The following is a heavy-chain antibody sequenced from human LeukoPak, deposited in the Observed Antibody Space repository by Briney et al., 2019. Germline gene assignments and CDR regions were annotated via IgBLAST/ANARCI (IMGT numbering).Heavy chain of an antibody. CDR1: GITFSRYW. CDR2: IKQDGGEK. V-gene: IGHV3-7*03. CDR3: ARDREGFDY. Sequence: GGSLRLSCVDSGITFSRYWMSWVRQAPGKGLGWVANIKQDGGEKYYVDSVKGRFTISRDNAKNSLYLQMNSLRVEDTAVYYCARDREGFDYWGQGTLVTVSS. J-gene: IGHJ4*02. D-gene: IGHD1-26*01.